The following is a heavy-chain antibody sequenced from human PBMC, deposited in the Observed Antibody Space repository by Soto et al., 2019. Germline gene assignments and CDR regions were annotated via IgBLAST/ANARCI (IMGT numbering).Heavy chain of an antibody. CDR2: IWYDGSNK. CDR1: GFAFSSYG. J-gene: IGHJ4*02. Sequence: QVQLVESGGGVVQPGRSLRLSCAASGFAFSSYGMNWVRQAPGKGLKWVAVIWYDGSNKYYADSVKGRFTISRDNSKNTLYLQMNSLRAEDTAVYYCARLVGAGRPYWGQGTLVTVSS. D-gene: IGHD1-26*01. V-gene: IGHV3-33*01. CDR3: ARLVGAGRPY.